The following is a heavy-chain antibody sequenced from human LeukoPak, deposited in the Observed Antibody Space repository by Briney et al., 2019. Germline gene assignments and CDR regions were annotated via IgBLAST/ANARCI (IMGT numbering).Heavy chain of an antibody. J-gene: IGHJ4*02. D-gene: IGHD6-19*01. CDR2: IGGCGSNK. Sequence: SGGTLRLSCALSGFTFSVYFMTWIRQAPGQGLEWVSYIGGCGSNKYYADSVRGRFTISRDNAKNSLYLQMNSLRVEDTAVYYCATSYSSVAGIVGDWGQGTLVTVSS. V-gene: IGHV3-11*04. CDR1: GFTFSVYF. CDR3: ATSYSSVAGIVGD.